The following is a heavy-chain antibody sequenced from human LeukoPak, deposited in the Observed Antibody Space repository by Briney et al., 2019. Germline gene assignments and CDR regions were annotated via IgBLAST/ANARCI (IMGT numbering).Heavy chain of an antibody. V-gene: IGHV3-53*01. CDR1: GFTVSRNY. J-gene: IGHJ4*02. CDR2: IYSGGST. CDR3: ARVVPPWANFAC. D-gene: IGHD4/OR15-4a*01. Sequence: PGGSLRHSCAASGFTVSRNYMNWVRQTPGKGLEWVSVIYSGGSTYYADSVKGRFTISRDTSKNTQYLQMNNLRAEDTAVYYCARVVPPWANFACWGQGPLVTVSS.